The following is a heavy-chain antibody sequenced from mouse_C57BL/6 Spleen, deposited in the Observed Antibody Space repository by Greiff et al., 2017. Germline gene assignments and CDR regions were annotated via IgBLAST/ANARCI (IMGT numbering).Heavy chain of an antibody. CDR2: IDPETGET. CDR1: GFNIKDYY. D-gene: IGHD1-1*01. Sequence: VQLQQSGAELVKPGASVKLSCTASGFNIKDYYMHWVKQTTEQGLEWIGRIDPETGETKYAPTFKGTATITADKSSNTAYLQLSSLTSEDTAVYYCAPITSVVADYAMDYWGQGTSVTVSS. V-gene: IGHV14-2*01. J-gene: IGHJ4*01. CDR3: APITSVVADYAMDY.